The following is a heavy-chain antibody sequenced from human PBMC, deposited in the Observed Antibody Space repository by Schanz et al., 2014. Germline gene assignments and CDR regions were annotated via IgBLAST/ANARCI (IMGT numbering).Heavy chain of an antibody. D-gene: IGHD2-2*01. Sequence: QVQLVQSGAEVKKPGASVKVSCKASGYTFTSYDINWVRQATGQGLEWMGWMNSKTGNTGYAQSLQGRVTVTRDTSTSTSYMELRSLTSDDTAVYYCARDVPINDYWGQGTPVNVSS. CDR1: GYTFTSYD. CDR3: ARDVPINDY. V-gene: IGHV1-8*01. CDR2: MNSKTGNT. J-gene: IGHJ4*02.